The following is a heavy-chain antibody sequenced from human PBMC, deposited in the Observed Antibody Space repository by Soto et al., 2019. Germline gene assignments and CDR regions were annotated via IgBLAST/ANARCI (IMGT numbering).Heavy chain of an antibody. CDR1: GFTFSSYS. J-gene: IGHJ6*03. Sequence: GGSLRLSCAASGFTFSSYSMNWVRQAPGKGLEWVSSISSSSSYIYYTDSVKGRFTISRDNAKNSLYLQMNSLRAEDTAVYYCAKSLDGPTFYYYYYYMDVWGKGTTVTVSS. V-gene: IGHV3-21*01. CDR3: AKSLDGPTFYYYYYYMDV. D-gene: IGHD3-16*01. CDR2: ISSSSSYI.